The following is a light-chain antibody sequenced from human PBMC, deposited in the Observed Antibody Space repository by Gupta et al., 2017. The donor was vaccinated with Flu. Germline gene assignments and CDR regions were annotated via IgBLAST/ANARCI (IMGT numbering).Light chain of an antibody. CDR2: GAS. J-gene: IGKJ2*03. CDR3: QQYNNWPPYS. V-gene: IGKV3-15*01. CDR1: QSVSSN. Sequence: EILMTQSPATLSVSPGESATLSCRASQSVSSNLAWYQQKPGQAPRLLIYGASTRSTGIPSRFSGRGSGTQFTLTISSLQSEDFAVYYCQQYNNWPPYSFGQGTKLEIK.